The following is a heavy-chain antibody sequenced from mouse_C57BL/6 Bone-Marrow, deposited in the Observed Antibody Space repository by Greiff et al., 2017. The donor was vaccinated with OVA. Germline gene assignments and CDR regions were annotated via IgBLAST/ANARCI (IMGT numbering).Heavy chain of an antibody. D-gene: IGHD2-5*01. CDR1: GYTFTSYG. J-gene: IGHJ3*01. CDR3: AREGPCDSNYHFAY. CDR2: IYPRSGNT. V-gene: IGHV1-81*01. Sequence: QVQLQQSGAELARPGASVKLSCKASGYTFTSYGISWVKQRTGQGLEWIGEIYPRSGNTYYNEKFKGKATLTADKSSSTAYMELRSLTSEDSAVYFCAREGPCDSNYHFAYWGQGTLVTVSA.